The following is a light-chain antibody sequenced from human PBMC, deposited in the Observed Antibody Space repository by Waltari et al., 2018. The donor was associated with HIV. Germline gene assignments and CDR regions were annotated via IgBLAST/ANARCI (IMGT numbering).Light chain of an antibody. Sequence: QSALTQPASVSGSPGQSITISCTGTSRDVGGYNHVSCYQQHPGTAPKLMIFGVSNRPSGVSNRFSGSKSGNTASLTISGLQAEDEADYYCSSYTRSSTLGVFGTGTKVTVL. CDR1: SRDVGGYNH. J-gene: IGLJ1*01. V-gene: IGLV2-14*03. CDR2: GVS. CDR3: SSYTRSSTLGV.